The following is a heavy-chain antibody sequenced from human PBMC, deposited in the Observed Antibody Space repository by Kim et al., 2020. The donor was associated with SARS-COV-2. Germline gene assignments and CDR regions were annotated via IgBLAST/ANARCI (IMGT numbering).Heavy chain of an antibody. Sequence: GSTSYAASVKCRFTISRDNSKNTLYLQMNSLRAEDTAVYYWAKGRGMDVWGQGTTVTVSS. V-gene: IGHV3-23*01. J-gene: IGHJ6*02. CDR3: AKGRGMDV. CDR2: GST.